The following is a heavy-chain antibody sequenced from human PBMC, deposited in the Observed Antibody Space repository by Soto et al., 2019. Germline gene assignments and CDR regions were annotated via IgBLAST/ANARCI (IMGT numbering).Heavy chain of an antibody. J-gene: IGHJ4*02. CDR2: IYWDDDK. CDR1: GFSLSTSGVG. D-gene: IGHD3-10*01. CDR3: AHRHYYYGSGSPPGFDY. V-gene: IGHV2-5*02. Sequence: QITLKESGPTLVKPTQTLTLTCTFSGFSLSTSGVGVGWIRQPPGKALEWLALIYWDDDKRYSPSLKSRLTMTQTSSKLQVVLTMTSMDPVDTATDYCAHRHYYYGSGSPPGFDYWGQGTLVTVSS.